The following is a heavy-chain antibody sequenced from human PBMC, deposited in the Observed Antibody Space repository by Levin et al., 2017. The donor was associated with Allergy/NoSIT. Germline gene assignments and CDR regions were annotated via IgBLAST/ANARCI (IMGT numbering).Heavy chain of an antibody. Sequence: HGESLKISCKGSGYGFTTYWIGWVRQTPGKGLEWVGIIHPGDSNMGYSPSFQGQVTMSADKSINTAYLQWSSLEASDTAIYYCARHVQYATWNYFDLWGQGTLVTVSS. CDR3: ARHVQYATWNYFDL. V-gene: IGHV5-51*01. J-gene: IGHJ4*02. CDR1: GYGFTTYW. D-gene: IGHD1-1*01. CDR2: IHPGDSNM.